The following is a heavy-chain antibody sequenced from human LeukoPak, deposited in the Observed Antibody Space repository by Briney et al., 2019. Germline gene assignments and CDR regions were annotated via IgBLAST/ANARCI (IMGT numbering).Heavy chain of an antibody. D-gene: IGHD2-15*01. CDR1: GFTFSSYG. Sequence: GALRLSCAASGFTFSSYGMHWVRQAPGKGLEWVAVISYDGSNKYYADSVKGRFTISRDNSKNTLYLQMNSLRAEDTAVYYCAKGSGADYWGQGNLVTVSS. CDR3: AKGSGADY. J-gene: IGHJ4*02. CDR2: ISYDGSNK. V-gene: IGHV3-30*18.